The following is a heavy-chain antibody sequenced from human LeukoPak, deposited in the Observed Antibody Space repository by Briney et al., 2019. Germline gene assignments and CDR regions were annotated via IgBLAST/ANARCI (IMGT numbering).Heavy chain of an antibody. Sequence: SETLSLTCTVSGGSISSYYWSWIRQPAGKGLEWIGRIYTSGSTNYNPSLKSRVTMSVDTSKNQFSLKLSSVTAADTAVYYCARAEKGYYYGSGSYYTYYYFDYWGQGTLVTVSS. J-gene: IGHJ4*02. V-gene: IGHV4-4*07. D-gene: IGHD3-10*01. CDR1: GGSISSYY. CDR3: ARAEKGYYYGSGSYYTYYYFDY. CDR2: IYTSGST.